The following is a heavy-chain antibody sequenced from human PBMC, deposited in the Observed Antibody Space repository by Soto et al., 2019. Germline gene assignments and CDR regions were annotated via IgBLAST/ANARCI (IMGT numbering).Heavy chain of an antibody. V-gene: IGHV1-46*01. CDR2: INPSDGST. CDR1: GYIFTSDH. Sequence: ASVKVSCKASGYIFTSDHMNWVRQAPGQGFEWMGKINPSDGSTTYAQKFQGRVTMTRDTSTRTVYMELSSLRFEDTAVYYCASGTEVTPGALDIWREGTMVT. CDR3: ASGTEVTPGALDI. J-gene: IGHJ3*02. D-gene: IGHD1-26*01.